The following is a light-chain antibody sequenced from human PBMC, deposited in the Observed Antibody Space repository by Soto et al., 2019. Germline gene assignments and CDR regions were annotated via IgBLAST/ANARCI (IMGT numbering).Light chain of an antibody. CDR2: GAS. Sequence: EIVLTQSPGTLSLSPGERATLSCRASQSVSSSYLAWYQQKPGQAPRLLIYGASSRATGIPDRFSGSGSGTDFPLTISILEHEDFAVYYCQQYGSSPWTFGQGTKVEIK. J-gene: IGKJ1*01. CDR3: QQYGSSPWT. V-gene: IGKV3-20*01. CDR1: QSVSSSY.